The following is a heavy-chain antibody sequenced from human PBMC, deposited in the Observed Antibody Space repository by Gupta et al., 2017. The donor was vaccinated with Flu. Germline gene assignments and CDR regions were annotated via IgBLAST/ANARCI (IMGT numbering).Heavy chain of an antibody. CDR2: ISVSGTT. CDR1: SITSGTDY. CDR3: EKDSNMNWFFT. Sequence: SITSGTDYWNWIRQHPGRAPEWIGQISVSGTTSYNPALKSRISISVDTSQNQFSLRLRSVTVADTAVYYCEKDSNMNWFFTWGQGTLVTVSS. J-gene: IGHJ5*02. V-gene: IGHV4-31*02. D-gene: IGHD4-4*01.